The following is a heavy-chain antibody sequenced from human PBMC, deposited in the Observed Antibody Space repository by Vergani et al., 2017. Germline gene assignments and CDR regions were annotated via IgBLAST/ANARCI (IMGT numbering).Heavy chain of an antibody. CDR1: GGFISSGSYY. D-gene: IGHD3-10*01. J-gene: IGHJ5*02. CDR3: ARERGYYYGSGSYSSVHNWFDP. V-gene: IGHV4-61*02. CDR2: IYTSGST. Sequence: QVQLQESGPGLVKPSQTLSLTCTVSGGFISSGSYYWSWIRQPAGKGLEWIGRIYTSGSTNYNPSLKSRVTISVDTSKNQFSLKLSSVTAADTAVYYCARERGYYYGSGSYSSVHNWFDPWGQGTLVTVSS.